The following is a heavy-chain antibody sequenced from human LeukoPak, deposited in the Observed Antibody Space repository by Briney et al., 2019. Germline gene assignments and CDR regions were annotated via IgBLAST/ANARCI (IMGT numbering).Heavy chain of an antibody. CDR1: GFTFSSYA. V-gene: IGHV3-23*01. CDR2: INGSGGST. J-gene: IGHJ4*02. Sequence: GRSLRLSCAASGFTFSSYAMHWVRQAPGKGLEWVSDINGSGGSTYYADSVKGRFTISRDNSKNTPYLQMNSLRAEDTAVYYCAKRGILGWGQGTLVTVSS. CDR3: AKRGILG. D-gene: IGHD2-21*01.